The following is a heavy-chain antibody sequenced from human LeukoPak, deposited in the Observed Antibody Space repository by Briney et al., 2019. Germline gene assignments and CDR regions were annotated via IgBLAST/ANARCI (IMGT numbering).Heavy chain of an antibody. D-gene: IGHD2-15*01. V-gene: IGHV1-8*03. CDR3: AREDCSGGSCYLDY. Sequence: ASVKVSCKASGYTFTSYDINWVRQATGQGLEWMGWMNPNSDNTGYAQKFQGRVTITRNTSISTAYMELRSLRSDDTAVYYCAREDCSGGSCYLDYWGQGTLVTVSS. J-gene: IGHJ4*02. CDR2: MNPNSDNT. CDR1: GYTFTSYD.